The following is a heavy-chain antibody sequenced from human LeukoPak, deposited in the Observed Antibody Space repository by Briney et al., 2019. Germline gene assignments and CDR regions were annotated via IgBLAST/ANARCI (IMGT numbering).Heavy chain of an antibody. J-gene: IGHJ6*04. D-gene: IGHD3-10*01. CDR2: ISSSSSYI. Sequence: GGSLRLSCAGSGFTFNTYNMNWVRQAPGKGLEWVSSISSSSSYIYYADSVKGRFTISRDNARNSLYLQMNSLRAEDTAVYYCVRGKANYGSGSDVWGKGTTVTVSS. V-gene: IGHV3-21*01. CDR1: GFTFNTYN. CDR3: VRGKANYGSGSDV.